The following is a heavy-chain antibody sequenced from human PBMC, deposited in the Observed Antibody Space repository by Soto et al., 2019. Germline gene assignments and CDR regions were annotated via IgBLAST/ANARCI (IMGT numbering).Heavy chain of an antibody. D-gene: IGHD2-2*01. CDR2: ISSSSSYI. CDR3: ARDIVVVPAAIGYYYYGMDV. J-gene: IGHJ6*02. Sequence: PGGSLRLSCAASGFTFSSYSMNWVRQAPGKGLEWVSSISSSSSYIYYADSVKGRFTISRDNAKNSLYLQMNSLRAEDTAVYYCARDIVVVPAAIGYYYYGMDVWGQGTTVTVSS. CDR1: GFTFSSYS. V-gene: IGHV3-21*01.